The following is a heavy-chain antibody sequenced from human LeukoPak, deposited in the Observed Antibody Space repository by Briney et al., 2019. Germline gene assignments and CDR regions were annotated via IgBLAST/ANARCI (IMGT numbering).Heavy chain of an antibody. Sequence: SETLSLTCTVSGGSVSSGSYYWSWIRQPPGKGLEWIGYVYYSGSANYNPSLKSRVTISVDTSKNQFSLKLSSVTAADTAVYYCARHVHYYDSSGYRYYYGMDVWGQGTTVTVSS. CDR1: GGSVSSGSYY. D-gene: IGHD3-22*01. J-gene: IGHJ6*02. CDR3: ARHVHYYDSSGYRYYYGMDV. CDR2: VYYSGSA. V-gene: IGHV4-61*01.